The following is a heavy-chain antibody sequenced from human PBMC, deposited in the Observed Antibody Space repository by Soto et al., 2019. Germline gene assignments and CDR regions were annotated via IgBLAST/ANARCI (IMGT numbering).Heavy chain of an antibody. CDR1: GFTFSSYS. V-gene: IGHV3-21*01. D-gene: IGHD3-22*01. CDR3: ARDLVYDSSGYYAPFVDY. CDR2: ISSSSSYI. J-gene: IGHJ4*02. Sequence: AGGSLRLSCAASGFTFSSYSMNLVRQAPGKGLEWVSSISSSSSYIYYADSVKGRFTISRDNAKNSLYLQMNSLRAEDTAVYYCARDLVYDSSGYYAPFVDYWGQGTLVTVSS.